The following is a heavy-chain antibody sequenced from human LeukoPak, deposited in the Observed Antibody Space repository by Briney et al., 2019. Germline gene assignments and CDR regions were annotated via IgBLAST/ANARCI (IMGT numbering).Heavy chain of an antibody. CDR2: IYYSGST. Sequence: SETLSLTCTVSGGSISSSSYYWGWIRQPPGKGLEWIGSIYYSGSTYYNPSLKSRVTISVDTSKNQFSLKLSSVTAADTAVYYCARLVGATSHSYYFDYWGQGTLVTVSS. J-gene: IGHJ4*02. CDR1: GGSISSSSYY. CDR3: ARLVGATSHSYYFDY. V-gene: IGHV4-39*07. D-gene: IGHD1-26*01.